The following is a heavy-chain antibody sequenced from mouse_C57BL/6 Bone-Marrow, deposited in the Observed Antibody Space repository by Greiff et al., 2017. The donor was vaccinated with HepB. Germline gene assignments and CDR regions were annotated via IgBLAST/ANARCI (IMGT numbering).Heavy chain of an antibody. V-gene: IGHV1-54*01. CDR1: GYAFTNYL. CDR3: ARGSSGYRFAY. J-gene: IGHJ3*01. Sequence: QVQLQQSGAELVRPGTSVKASCKASGYAFTNYLIEWVKQRPGQGLEWIGVINPGSGGTNYNEKFKGKATLTADKSSSTAYMQLSSLTSEDSAVYFCARGSSGYRFAYWGQGTLVTVSA. D-gene: IGHD3-2*02. CDR2: INPGSGGT.